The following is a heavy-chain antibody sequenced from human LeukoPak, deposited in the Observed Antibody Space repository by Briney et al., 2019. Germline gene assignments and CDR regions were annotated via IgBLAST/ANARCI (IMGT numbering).Heavy chain of an antibody. CDR1: GGSTLIDN. V-gene: IGHV4-59*01. D-gene: IGHD6-25*01. Sequence: SETPSLTCTVSGGSTLIDNWSWIRQPPRQGLEWIGYVYYSGSTNHSPSLKSRVTISGDTSKNQFSLELSSVTAADTAVYYCARAGLPAVGRYYFDYWGRGTLVTVSS. CDR2: VYYSGST. J-gene: IGHJ4*02. CDR3: ARAGLPAVGRYYFDY.